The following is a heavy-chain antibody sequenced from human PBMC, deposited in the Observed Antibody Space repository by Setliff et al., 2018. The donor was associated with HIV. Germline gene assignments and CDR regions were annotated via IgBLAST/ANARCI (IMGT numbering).Heavy chain of an antibody. D-gene: IGHD3-3*01. CDR2: IYYSGST. CDR3: ATHVLQFLEWLSHFDY. J-gene: IGHJ4*02. Sequence: PSETLSLTCSVSGDSVSSVNYYWSWIRQPPGKGLEWIGYIYYSGSTNYNPSLKSRVTISVDTSKNQFSLKLSSVTAADTAVYYCATHVLQFLEWLSHFDYWGQGTLVTVSS. V-gene: IGHV4-61*01. CDR1: GDSVSSVNYY.